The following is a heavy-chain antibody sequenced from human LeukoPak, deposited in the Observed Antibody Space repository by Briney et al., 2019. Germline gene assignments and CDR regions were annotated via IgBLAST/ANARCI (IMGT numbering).Heavy chain of an antibody. V-gene: IGHV4-4*07. CDR2: IYTSGST. CDR1: GGSISSYY. CDR3: AREAIAVDYFDY. J-gene: IGHJ4*02. D-gene: IGHD6-19*01. Sequence: SETLSLTCTVSGGSISSYYWSWIRQPAGKGLEWIGRIYTSGSTNYNPSLKSRVTMSVDTSKNQFSLNLTSVTAADTAVYYCAREAIAVDYFDYWGQGTLVSVSS.